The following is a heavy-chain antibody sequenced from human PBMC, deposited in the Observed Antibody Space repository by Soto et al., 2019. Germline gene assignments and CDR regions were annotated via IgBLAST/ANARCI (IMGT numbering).Heavy chain of an antibody. V-gene: IGHV3-13*05. D-gene: IGHD1-26*01. CDR3: ARAYLGRLPRRADYYYAMDV. CDR2: LGAADDP. CDR1: GFSFRDYD. J-gene: IGHJ6*02. Sequence: GGSLRLSRAASGFSFRDYDMHWVRQRTGKGLEWVSGLGAADDPYYIASVKGRFSVSRDNAQNSLYLQMNNLRVDDTAVYFCARAYLGRLPRRADYYYAMDVWGRGATVTVSS.